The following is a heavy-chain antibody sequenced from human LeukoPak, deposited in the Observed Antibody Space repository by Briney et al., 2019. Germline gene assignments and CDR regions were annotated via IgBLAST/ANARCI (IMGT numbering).Heavy chain of an antibody. D-gene: IGHD6-13*01. Sequence: PSETLSLTCAVYGGSFSGYYWSWIRQPPGKGLEWIGEINHSGSTNYNPSLKSRVTISVDTSKNQFSLKLSSVTAADTAVYYCARGRRYSIPDYWGLGTLVTVSS. V-gene: IGHV4-34*01. CDR1: GGSFSGYY. CDR2: INHSGST. CDR3: ARGRRYSIPDY. J-gene: IGHJ4*02.